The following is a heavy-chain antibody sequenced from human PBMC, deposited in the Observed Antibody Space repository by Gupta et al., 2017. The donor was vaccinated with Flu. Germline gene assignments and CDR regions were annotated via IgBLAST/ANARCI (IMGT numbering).Heavy chain of an antibody. Sequence: QVQLVESGGGVVQPGRSLRLSCAASGFTFSSYGMHWVRQAPGKGLEWVAVISYDGSNKYYADSVKGRFTISRDNSKNTLYLQMNSLRAEDTAVYYCAKDFTIFGVVSWYFDYWGQGTLVTVSS. D-gene: IGHD3-3*01. CDR1: GFTFSSYG. J-gene: IGHJ4*02. V-gene: IGHV3-30*18. CDR3: AKDFTIFGVVSWYFDY. CDR2: ISYDGSNK.